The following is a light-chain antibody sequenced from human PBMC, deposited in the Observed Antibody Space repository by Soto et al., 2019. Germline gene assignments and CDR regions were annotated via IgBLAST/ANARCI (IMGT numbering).Light chain of an antibody. Sequence: IVLTQSPGTLSLSPGERATLSCRASQSVSSSYLAWYQQKPGQAPRLLIYGASSRATGIPDRFSGSGSGTDFTLTISRLEPEDFAVYYCQQYGSSPGTLGQGTKVDIK. CDR2: GAS. V-gene: IGKV3-20*01. CDR1: QSVSSSY. CDR3: QQYGSSPGT. J-gene: IGKJ1*01.